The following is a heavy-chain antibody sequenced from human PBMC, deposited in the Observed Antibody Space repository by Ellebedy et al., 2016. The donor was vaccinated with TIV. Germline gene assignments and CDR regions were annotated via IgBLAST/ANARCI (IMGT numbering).Heavy chain of an antibody. CDR1: GFSLSTSGVG. CDR2: LYWDDDK. J-gene: IGHJ3*02. V-gene: IGHV2-5*02. CDR3: AHKDGVRATGAGAFDI. Sequence: SGPTLVKPTQTLTLTCTFSGFSLSTSGVGMGWIRQPPGKALDFLALLYWDDDKRYSPSLKSRLTITKDTSKNQVVLTMTNMDHVDTATYYCAHKDGVRATGAGAFDIWGQGTMVTVSS. D-gene: IGHD1-26*01.